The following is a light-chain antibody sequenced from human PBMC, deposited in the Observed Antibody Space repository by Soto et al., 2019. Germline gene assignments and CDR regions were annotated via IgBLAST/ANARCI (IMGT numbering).Light chain of an antibody. Sequence: EVVLTQSPGTLSLFPGERASLSCRASQSFRGNYLAWYQQKPGQTPRLLIYDASSRATGIPDRISGSGSGTDFTLTISRLEPEDFATYYCQHYNSYGTFGQGTKVDIK. V-gene: IGKV3-20*01. CDR3: QHYNSYGT. J-gene: IGKJ1*01. CDR2: DAS. CDR1: QSFRGNY.